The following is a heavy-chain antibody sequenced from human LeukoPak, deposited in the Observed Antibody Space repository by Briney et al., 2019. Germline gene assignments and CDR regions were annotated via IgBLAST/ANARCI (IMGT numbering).Heavy chain of an antibody. V-gene: IGHV3-15*01. CDR1: GFSFSGAW. CDR3: TTVTHFYL. J-gene: IGHJ4*02. Sequence: KPGGSLRLSCATSGFSFSGAWLSWVRQAPGKGLEWVGRIKNGGATDHAAPVQGRFTISRDDSKATLYLQMNSLKTGDTAIYYCTTVTHFYLGGQGTLVTVSA. CDR2: IKNGGAT. D-gene: IGHD2-15*01.